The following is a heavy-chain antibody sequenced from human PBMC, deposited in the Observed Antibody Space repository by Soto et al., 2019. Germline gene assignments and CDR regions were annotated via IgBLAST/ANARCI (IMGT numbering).Heavy chain of an antibody. CDR2: INPNSGGT. CDR3: ARDLDLYSSSSGTFDY. Sequence: GASVKVSCKASGYTFTGYYMHWVRQAPGQGLEWMGWINPNSGGTNYAQKFQGRVTMTRDTSISTAYMELSRLRSDDTAVYYCARDLDLYSSSSGTFDYWGQGTLVTVSS. D-gene: IGHD6-6*01. CDR1: GYTFTGYY. J-gene: IGHJ4*02. V-gene: IGHV1-2*02.